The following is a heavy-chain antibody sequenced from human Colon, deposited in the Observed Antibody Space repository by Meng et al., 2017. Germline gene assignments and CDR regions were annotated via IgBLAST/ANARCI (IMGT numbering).Heavy chain of an antibody. CDR2: ISPSGTT. J-gene: IGHJ4*02. CDR3: AKKREVEILNVPGICFDY. D-gene: IGHD3-9*01. V-gene: IGHV3-23*01. CDR1: GLTFRNYA. Sequence: GESLKISCAASGLTFRNYAMTWVRQAPGKGLEWVSSISPSGTTYYADSVRGRFTISRDNSVNSVYLQMNSLRAENTAVYYCAKKREVEILNVPGICFDYWGQGTMVTVSS.